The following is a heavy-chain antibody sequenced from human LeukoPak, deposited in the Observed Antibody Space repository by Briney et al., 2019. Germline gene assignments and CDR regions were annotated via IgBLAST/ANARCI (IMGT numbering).Heavy chain of an antibody. J-gene: IGHJ4*02. CDR1: GGSISSGDYY. D-gene: IGHD3-22*01. CDR2: IYYSGST. Sequence: PSETLSLTCTVSGGSISSGDYYWRGIRQPPGKGLEWIGYIYYSGSTYYNPSLKSRVTISVDTSKNQFSLKLSSVTVADTAVYFCPSGDDSSGNFDSWGQGTLVTVSS. CDR3: PSGDDSSGNFDS. V-gene: IGHV4-30-4*08.